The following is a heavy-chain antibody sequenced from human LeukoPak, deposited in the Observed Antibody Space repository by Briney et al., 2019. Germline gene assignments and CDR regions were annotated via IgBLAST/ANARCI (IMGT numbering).Heavy chain of an antibody. Sequence: PGGSLRLSCAASGFTFSSYAMSWVRQAPGKGLEWVSAISGSGGSTYYADSVKGRFTISRDNSKNTLYLQMNSLRAEDTAVYYCAKGGYIVVVPAALYYFDYWGQGTLVTVSS. CDR3: AKGGYIVVVPAALYYFDY. CDR1: GFTFSSYA. J-gene: IGHJ4*02. D-gene: IGHD2-2*01. V-gene: IGHV3-23*01. CDR2: ISGSGGST.